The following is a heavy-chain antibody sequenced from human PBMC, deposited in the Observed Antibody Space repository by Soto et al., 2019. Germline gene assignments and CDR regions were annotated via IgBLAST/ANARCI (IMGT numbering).Heavy chain of an antibody. D-gene: IGHD2-2*02. CDR1: GGSISRSTYY. J-gene: IGHJ5*02. CDR3: ARQVPAAIRLGWFDP. CDR2: IYYRGST. V-gene: IGHV4-39*01. Sequence: PSETLSLTCTVSGGSISRSTYYWGWIRQPPGKGLEWIGSIYYRGSTYYRPSLKSRVTISVDTSKNQFSLKLSSVTAADTAVYYCARQVPAAIRLGWFDPWGQGTLVTVSS.